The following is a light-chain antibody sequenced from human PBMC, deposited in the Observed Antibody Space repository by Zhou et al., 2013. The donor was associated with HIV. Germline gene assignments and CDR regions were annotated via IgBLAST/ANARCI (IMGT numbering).Light chain of an antibody. CDR3: QQYNRYMT. CDR2: GAS. V-gene: IGKV1-39*01. J-gene: IGKJ3*01. CDR1: QDIGIF. Sequence: IQMTQSPYSLSASVGDRVTVTCRTRQDIGIFLNWYQQKPGEAPKLLIYGASNLQSGVPSRFSGSGSGTDFTLTISSLQPDDFATYHCQQYNRYMTFGPGTKV.